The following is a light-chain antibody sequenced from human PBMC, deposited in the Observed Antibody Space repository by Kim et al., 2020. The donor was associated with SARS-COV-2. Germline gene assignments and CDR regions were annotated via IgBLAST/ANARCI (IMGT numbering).Light chain of an antibody. Sequence: SLSPGERATLSCRASQSVSSYLAWYQQKPGQPPRLLIYDASTRATGIPARFSGGGSGTDFTLTISSLEPEDFAVYYCQQRGNWPLTFGGGTKLEI. CDR1: QSVSSY. CDR2: DAS. J-gene: IGKJ4*01. V-gene: IGKV3-11*01. CDR3: QQRGNWPLT.